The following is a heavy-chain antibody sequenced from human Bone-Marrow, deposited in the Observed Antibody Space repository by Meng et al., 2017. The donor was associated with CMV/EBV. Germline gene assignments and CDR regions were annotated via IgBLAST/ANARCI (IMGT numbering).Heavy chain of an antibody. CDR2: ISASGGST. V-gene: IGHV3-23*01. Sequence: GYSFSTQPKTWARQEPGKGLEWVAGISASGGSTYDADAVKGRFTISRDKSKNTLYLQMNSLRAEDTAVYHCAKDLYTSSWLGKFFHHWGQGTLVTVSS. J-gene: IGHJ1*01. CDR1: GYSFSTQP. CDR3: AKDLYTSSWLGKFFHH. D-gene: IGHD6-13*01.